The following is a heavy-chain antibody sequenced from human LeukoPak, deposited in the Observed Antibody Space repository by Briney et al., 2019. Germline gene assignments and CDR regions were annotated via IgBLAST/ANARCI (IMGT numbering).Heavy chain of an antibody. D-gene: IGHD5-18*01. J-gene: IGHJ4*02. CDR3: ATIKRGSIYGYFDF. CDR1: GGSISSHY. Sequence: SETLSLTCTVSGGSISSHYWSWIKQPPGKGLEWIAYLLDSVNTKDNPSLNSRLTLSADTSKNQFSLRLSSVTAADTAVYYCATIKRGSIYGYFDFWGQGIKVTVSS. CDR2: LLDSVNT. V-gene: IGHV4-59*11.